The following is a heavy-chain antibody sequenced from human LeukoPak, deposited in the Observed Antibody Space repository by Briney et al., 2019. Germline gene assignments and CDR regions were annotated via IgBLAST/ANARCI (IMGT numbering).Heavy chain of an antibody. D-gene: IGHD3-3*01. CDR1: GGTFSSYA. CDR3: ARNSDFWSGYYSA. Sequence: SVKVSCKASGGTFSSYAISWVRQAPGQGLEWMGGIIPIFGTANYAQKFQGRVTIAADESTSTAYMELSSLRSEDTAVYYCARNSDFWSGYYSAWGQGTLVTVSS. J-gene: IGHJ5*02. V-gene: IGHV1-69*01. CDR2: IIPIFGTA.